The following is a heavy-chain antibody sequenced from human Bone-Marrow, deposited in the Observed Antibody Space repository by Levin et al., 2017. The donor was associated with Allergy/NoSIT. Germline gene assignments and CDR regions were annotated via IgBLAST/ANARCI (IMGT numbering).Heavy chain of an antibody. CDR3: ATISGTPGGGDVFDI. D-gene: IGHD1-1*01. CDR1: GFTFSTYW. V-gene: IGHV3-7*01. Sequence: GGSLRLSCAASGFTFSTYWMTWVRQAPGKGLEWVANIKQDGSEKYYVDSVKGRFTISRDNAKNSLHLQMNSLRAEDTAVYYCATISGTPGGGDVFDIWGQGTMVTVSS. J-gene: IGHJ3*02. CDR2: IKQDGSEK.